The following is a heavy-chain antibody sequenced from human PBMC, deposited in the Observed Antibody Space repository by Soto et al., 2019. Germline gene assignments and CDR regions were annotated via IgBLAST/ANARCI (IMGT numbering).Heavy chain of an antibody. V-gene: IGHV1-46*01. CDR2: INPTGGST. D-gene: IGHD6-13*01. J-gene: IGHJ4*02. CDR3: ARDLAAADY. Sequence: QVQLVQSGAEVKKPGASVKVSCKASGYTFTNYYIHWVRQAPGQGLEWMGIINPTGGSTNYAQKFQGRVTLTMDTSTSTVYMELSSLRFEDTAVYYCARDLAAADYSGQGTLVTVSS. CDR1: GYTFTNYY.